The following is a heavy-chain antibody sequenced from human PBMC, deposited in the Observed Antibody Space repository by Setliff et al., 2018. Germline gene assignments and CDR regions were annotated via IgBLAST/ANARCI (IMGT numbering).Heavy chain of an antibody. Sequence: SETLSLTCAVSGGSISSGGYSWSWIRQPPGKGLEWIGYIYHSGSTSYNPSHKIRVTISVDRSKNQFSLKLSSVTAADTAVYYCAREGTPGAFDIWGQGTMVTVSS. CDR3: AREGTPGAFDI. D-gene: IGHD3-10*01. CDR1: GGSISSGGYS. V-gene: IGHV4-30-2*01. J-gene: IGHJ3*02. CDR2: IYHSGST.